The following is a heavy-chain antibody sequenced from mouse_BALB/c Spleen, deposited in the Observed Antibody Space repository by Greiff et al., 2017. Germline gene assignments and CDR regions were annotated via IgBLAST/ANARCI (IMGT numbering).Heavy chain of an antibody. CDR1: GFAFSSYD. CDR3: ARHEGNSAWFAY. D-gene: IGHD2-1*01. CDR2: ISSGGGST. Sequence: EVQRVESGGGLVKPGGSLKLSCAASGFAFSSYDMSWVRQTPEKRLEWVAYISSGGGSTYYPDTVKGRFTISRDNAKNTLYLQMSSLKSEDTAMYYCARHEGNSAWFAYWGQGTLVTVSA. V-gene: IGHV5-12-1*01. J-gene: IGHJ3*01.